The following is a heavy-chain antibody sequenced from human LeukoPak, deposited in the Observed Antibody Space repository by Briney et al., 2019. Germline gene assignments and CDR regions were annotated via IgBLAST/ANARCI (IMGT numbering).Heavy chain of an antibody. Sequence: RAGGSLRLSCAASGFTFDDYGMSWVRQAPGKGLEWVSGINWNGGSTGYADSVKGRFTISRDNAKNSLYLQMNSLRAEDTALYYCARDGWFGEAIPYFDYWGQGTLVTVSS. D-gene: IGHD3-10*01. CDR1: GFTFDDYG. CDR2: INWNGGST. J-gene: IGHJ4*02. V-gene: IGHV3-20*04. CDR3: ARDGWFGEAIPYFDY.